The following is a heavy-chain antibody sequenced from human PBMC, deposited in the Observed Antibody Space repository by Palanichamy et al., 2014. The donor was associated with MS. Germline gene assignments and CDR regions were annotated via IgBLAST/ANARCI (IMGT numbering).Heavy chain of an antibody. J-gene: IGHJ4*02. V-gene: IGHV3-23*01. CDR1: GFTFSNYA. CDR2: ISGSGGST. CDR3: AKVPLVVADPMDY. Sequence: EVQLLESGGGLVQPGGSLRLSCAASGFTFSNYAMSWVRQAPGKGLEWVSTISGSGGSTYYADSVKGRFTISRGNSKNTLYLQMNSLRAEDTAVYYCAKVPLVVADPMDYWGQGTLVTVSS. D-gene: IGHD6-19*01.